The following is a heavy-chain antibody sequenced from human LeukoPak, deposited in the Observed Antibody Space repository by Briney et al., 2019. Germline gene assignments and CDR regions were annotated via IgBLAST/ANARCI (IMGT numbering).Heavy chain of an antibody. D-gene: IGHD3-22*01. CDR3: ARDSHYYDSSGYYYRFDY. Sequence: GASVKVSCKASGYTFTSYGISWVRQAPGQGLEWMGWISAYNGNTNYAQKLQGRVTMTTDTSTSTAYMELRSLRSDDTAVYYCARDSHYYDSSGYYYRFDYWGQGTLVTVSS. V-gene: IGHV1-18*01. J-gene: IGHJ4*02. CDR2: ISAYNGNT. CDR1: GYTFTSYG.